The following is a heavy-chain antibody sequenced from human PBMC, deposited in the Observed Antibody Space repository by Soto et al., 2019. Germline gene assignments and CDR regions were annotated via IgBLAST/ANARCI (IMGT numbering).Heavy chain of an antibody. J-gene: IGHJ5*02. CDR1: GDSISSSDYY. CDR2: IYYSGST. CDR3: AMGGAAAGTWFDP. V-gene: IGHV4-39*07. D-gene: IGHD6-13*01. Sequence: TSETLSLTCAVSGDSISSSDYYWSWIRQPPGKGLEWIGDIYYSGSTYYNPSLKSRVTISVDKSKNQFSLKLSSVTAADTAVYYCAMGGAAAGTWFDPWGQATLVTVSS.